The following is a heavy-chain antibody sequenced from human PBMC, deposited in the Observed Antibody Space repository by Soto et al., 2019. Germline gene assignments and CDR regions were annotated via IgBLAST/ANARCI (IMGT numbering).Heavy chain of an antibody. D-gene: IGHD2-21*02. J-gene: IGHJ6*02. CDR2: MYNTGST. V-gene: IGHV4-59*01. CDR1: GGSISSYY. Sequence: PSETLSLTCTVSGGSISSYYWSWIRQPPGKGLEWIGYMYNTGSTVYNPSFKSRVTISVDTSKNQFSLKLNSVTAADTAVYYCARDLWGYCGTDCYPLDVSGQGTTVTVSS. CDR3: ARDLWGYCGTDCYPLDV.